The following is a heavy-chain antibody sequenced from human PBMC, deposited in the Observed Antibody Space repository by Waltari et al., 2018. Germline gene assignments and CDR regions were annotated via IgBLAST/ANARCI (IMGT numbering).Heavy chain of an antibody. Sequence: QVQLQQWGAGLLKPSEPLSLTCAVYGGSFSGYYWSWLRQPPGKGLDGIGEINHSGSPNYHPSLKSRVTISVDTSKNQFSLKLSSVTAADTAVYYCARSKFQEDGSGTSGYFDYWGQGTLVTVSS. CDR1: GGSFSGYY. J-gene: IGHJ4*02. V-gene: IGHV4-34*01. D-gene: IGHD3-10*01. CDR3: ARSKFQEDGSGTSGYFDY. CDR2: INHSGSP.